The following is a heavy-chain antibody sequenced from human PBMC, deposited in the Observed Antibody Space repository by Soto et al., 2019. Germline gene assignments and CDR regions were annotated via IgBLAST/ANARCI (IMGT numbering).Heavy chain of an antibody. CDR3: ASSEFEDIVVVPAAKGGHYYGMDV. J-gene: IGHJ6*02. CDR2: INPSGGNT. Sequence: GASVKVSCKASGYTFTSYYMHWVRQAPGQGLEWMGIINPSGGNTNYAQKLQGRVTMTTDTSTSTAYMELRSLRSDDTAVYYCASSEFEDIVVVPAAKGGHYYGMDVWGQGTTVTVSS. D-gene: IGHD2-2*01. V-gene: IGHV1-46*01. CDR1: GYTFTSYY.